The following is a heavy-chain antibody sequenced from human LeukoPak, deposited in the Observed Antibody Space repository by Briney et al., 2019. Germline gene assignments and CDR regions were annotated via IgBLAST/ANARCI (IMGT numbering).Heavy chain of an antibody. Sequence: GGSLRLSCAASGFTFSSYSMNWVRQAPGKGLEWVSSISSSSSYIYYADSVKGRFTISRANAKNSLYLQMNSLRAEDTAVYYCARGSGNNYYMDVWGKGNTVTVSS. D-gene: IGHD3-10*01. J-gene: IGHJ6*03. CDR3: ARGSGNNYYMDV. CDR2: ISSSSSYI. V-gene: IGHV3-21*01. CDR1: GFTFSSYS.